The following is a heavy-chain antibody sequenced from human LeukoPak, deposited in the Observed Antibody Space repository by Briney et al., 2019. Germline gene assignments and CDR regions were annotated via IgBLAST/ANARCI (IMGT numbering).Heavy chain of an antibody. CDR1: GFTVSSNY. CDR2: IYSGGST. V-gene: IGHV3-66*01. J-gene: IGHJ4*02. CDR3: ARDRRGLFDY. Sequence: GGSLRLSCAASGFTVSSNYMSWVRQAPGKGLEWVSVIYSGGSTYYADSVEGRFTISRDNSKNTLYLQMNSLRAEDTAVYYCARDRRGLFDYWGQGTLVTVSS.